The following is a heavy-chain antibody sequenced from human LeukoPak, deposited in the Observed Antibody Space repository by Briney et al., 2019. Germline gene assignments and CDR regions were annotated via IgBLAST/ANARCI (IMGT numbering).Heavy chain of an antibody. CDR1: GGSISSYY. D-gene: IGHD1-26*01. Sequence: PSETLSLTCTASGGSISSYYWSWIRQPPGKGLEWIGYIYYSGNTNYNPSLKSRVTISVDTSKNQFSLKLNSVTAADTAVYYCARADPISGTYSPFDYWGQGTLVTVSS. CDR2: IYYSGNT. CDR3: ARADPISGTYSPFDY. V-gene: IGHV4-59*01. J-gene: IGHJ4*02.